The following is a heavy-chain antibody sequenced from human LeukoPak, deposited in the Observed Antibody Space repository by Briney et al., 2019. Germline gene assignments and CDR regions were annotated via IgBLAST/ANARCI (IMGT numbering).Heavy chain of an antibody. D-gene: IGHD3-10*01. CDR1: GGSISSYY. J-gene: IGHJ4*02. Sequence: SETLSLTCTVSGGSISSYYWSWIRQPPGKGLEWIGYIYYSGSTNYNPSLKSRVTISVDTSKNQFSLKLSSVTAADTAVYYCARAPMVRGVINFFFDYWGQGTLDTVSS. CDR3: ARAPMVRGVINFFFDY. CDR2: IYYSGST. V-gene: IGHV4-59*01.